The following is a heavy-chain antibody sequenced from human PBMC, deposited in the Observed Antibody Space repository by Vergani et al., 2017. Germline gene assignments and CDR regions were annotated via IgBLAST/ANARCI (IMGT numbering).Heavy chain of an antibody. CDR2: IYYCWST. J-gene: IGHJ5*02. CDR3: ARGSSDSSGWYYWFDP. CDR1: GGSISSGGYY. V-gene: IGHV4-31*03. D-gene: IGHD6-19*01. Sequence: QVQLQESGPGLVKPSQTLSLICTVSGGSISSGGYYWSWIRQHPGKGLEWIGYIYYCWSTYYNPSLKSRVTISVDTSKNRFSLKLSSVTAADTAVYYCARGSSDSSGWYYWFDPWGQGTLVTVSS.